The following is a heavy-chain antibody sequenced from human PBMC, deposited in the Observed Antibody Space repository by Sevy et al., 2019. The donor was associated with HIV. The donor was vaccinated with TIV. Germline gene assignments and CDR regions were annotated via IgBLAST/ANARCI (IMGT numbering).Heavy chain of an antibody. CDR3: TRALATVVTPDYYFDY. CDR1: GFTFGDYA. Sequence: GGSLRLSCTVSGFTFGDYAMSWFRQAPGKGLEWVAFIRRNSYEPYGGTTEYAASVKGRFTISRDDSKSIAYLQMNSLKTEDTAVYYCTRALATVVTPDYYFDYWGQGTLVTVSS. CDR2: IRRNSYEPYGGTT. D-gene: IGHD4-17*01. V-gene: IGHV3-49*03. J-gene: IGHJ4*02.